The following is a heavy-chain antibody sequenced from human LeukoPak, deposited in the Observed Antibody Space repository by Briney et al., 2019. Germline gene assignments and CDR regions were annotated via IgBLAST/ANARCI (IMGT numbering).Heavy chain of an antibody. J-gene: IGHJ3*02. D-gene: IGHD3-10*01. Sequence: SETLSLTCSVSNYSISSGYYWGWIRQPPGKGLEWIGSVHHGGNIYYDPSLKSRVTISVDTSKNQFSLNLNSVTAADTAVYYCARHDASGIDAFDIWGQGTMVTVSS. CDR1: NYSISSGYY. CDR3: ARHDASGIDAFDI. V-gene: IGHV4-38-2*02. CDR2: VHHGGNI.